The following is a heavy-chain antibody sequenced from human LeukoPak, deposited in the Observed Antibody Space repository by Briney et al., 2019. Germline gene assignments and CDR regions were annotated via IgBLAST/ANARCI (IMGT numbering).Heavy chain of an antibody. Sequence: GGSLRLSCAASGFTFNTYEMSWVRQAPGKGLEWVSCVSSSGTTMCHADSVKGRFTISRDNAKNSLYLQMNSLRAEDAAVYYCARDSRRILPSDWGQGTLVTVSS. CDR1: GFTFNTYE. D-gene: IGHD2-15*01. CDR2: VSSSGTTM. CDR3: ARDSRRILPSD. V-gene: IGHV3-48*03. J-gene: IGHJ4*02.